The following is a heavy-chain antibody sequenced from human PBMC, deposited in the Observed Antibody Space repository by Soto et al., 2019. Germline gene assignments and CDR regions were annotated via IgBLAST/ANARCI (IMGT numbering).Heavy chain of an antibody. CDR2: ISTYNDNT. J-gene: IGHJ3*01. D-gene: IGHD2-2*01. V-gene: IGHV1-18*01. Sequence: QVQLVQSGAEVQKPGASVKVSCKTSGYTFTSFGISWVRQAPGQGLEWMAWISTYNDNTKFAKRLQGRVTLSTDTSTSTVYMELRSLRSDDTAVYYCARHRIVAVPAGDDVFDFWGQGTMVTVSS. CDR1: GYTFTSFG. CDR3: ARHRIVAVPAGDDVFDF.